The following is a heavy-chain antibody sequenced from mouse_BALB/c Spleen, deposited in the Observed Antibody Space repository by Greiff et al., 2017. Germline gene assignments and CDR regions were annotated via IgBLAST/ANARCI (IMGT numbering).Heavy chain of an antibody. CDR2: IRSKSNNYAT. Sequence: EVQGVESGGGLVQPKGSLKLSCAASGFTFNTYAMNWVRQAPGKGLEWVARIRSKSNNYATYYADSVKDRFTISRDDSQSMLYLQMNNLKTEDTAMYYCVRHWDDGYYPYYYAMDYWGQGTSVTVSS. CDR3: VRHWDDGYYPYYYAMDY. V-gene: IGHV10-1*02. CDR1: GFTFNTYA. D-gene: IGHD2-3*01. J-gene: IGHJ4*01.